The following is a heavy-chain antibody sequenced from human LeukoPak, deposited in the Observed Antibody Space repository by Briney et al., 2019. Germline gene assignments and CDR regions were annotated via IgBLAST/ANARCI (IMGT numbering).Heavy chain of an antibody. Sequence: TGRSLRLSCAASGFTFSSYWMSWVRQAPGKGLEGVANIKQDGSEKYYVDSVKGRFTISRDNAKNSLYLQLHSLSAEDTAVYYCARETAVAGITPDVSWGQGTQVTDCS. CDR1: GFTFSSYW. D-gene: IGHD6-19*01. CDR3: ARETAVAGITPDVS. J-gene: IGHJ4*02. V-gene: IGHV3-7*01. CDR2: IKQDGSEK.